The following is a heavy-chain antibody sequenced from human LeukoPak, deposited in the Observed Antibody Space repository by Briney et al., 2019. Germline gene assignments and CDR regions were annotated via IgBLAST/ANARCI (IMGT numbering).Heavy chain of an antibody. CDR1: GFNFRNYW. CDR2: ICSSSRYI. Sequence: GGSLRLSCAASGFNFRNYWMGSVRQAPGNRLKQLTSICSSSRYIYYVDSQKGRFTNSSDNAKKSLYLQMNSLRAEDTAVYYCARAGTTVTTPGLYGMDVWGQGTTVTVSS. J-gene: IGHJ6*02. D-gene: IGHD4-17*01. V-gene: IGHV3-21*01. CDR3: ARAGTTVTTPGLYGMDV.